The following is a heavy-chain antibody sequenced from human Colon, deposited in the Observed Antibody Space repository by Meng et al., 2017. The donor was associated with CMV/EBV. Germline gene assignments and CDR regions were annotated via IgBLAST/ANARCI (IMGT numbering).Heavy chain of an antibody. J-gene: IGHJ4*02. V-gene: IGHV4-4*07. CDR3: ARDSNLSGLAY. CDR2: VYISGNT. D-gene: IGHD3-10*01. Sequence: QVQVGGSGPGLVKPSETLSLTCTVSGASSTSYYWRWIRQPAGKGLEWIGRVYISGNTNYNPSLKSRVTMSIDTSKNQLSLNIRSVTAADTAVYYCARDSNLSGLAYWGQGTLVTVSS. CDR1: GASSTSYY.